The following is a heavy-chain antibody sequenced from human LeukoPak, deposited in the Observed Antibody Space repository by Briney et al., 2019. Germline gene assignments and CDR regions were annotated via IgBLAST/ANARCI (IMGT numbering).Heavy chain of an antibody. V-gene: IGHV3-23*01. CDR2: MSGSGGST. J-gene: IGHJ6*02. CDR3: ARVRYGELDV. D-gene: IGHD4-17*01. CDR1: GFTFSSYA. Sequence: HPGGSLRLSCAASGFTFSSYAMSWVRQAPGKGLEWVSSMSGSGGSTYYADSVKGRFTISRDDSKNSLYLQMNSLRAEDTAVYYCARVRYGELDVWGQGTTVTVSS.